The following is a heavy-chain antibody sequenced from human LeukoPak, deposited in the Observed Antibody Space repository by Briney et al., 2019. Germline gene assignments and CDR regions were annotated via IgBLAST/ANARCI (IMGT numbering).Heavy chain of an antibody. CDR2: IRYDGSNK. CDR3: AKVPTTVTFYYYYGMDV. CDR1: GFTFSSYG. D-gene: IGHD4-17*01. Sequence: PGGSLRLSCAASGFTFSSYGMHWVRQAPGEGLEWVAFIRYDGSNKYYADSVKGRFTISRDNSKNTLYLQMNSLRAEDTAVYYCAKVPTTVTFYYYYGMDVWGQGTTVTVSS. J-gene: IGHJ6*02. V-gene: IGHV3-30*02.